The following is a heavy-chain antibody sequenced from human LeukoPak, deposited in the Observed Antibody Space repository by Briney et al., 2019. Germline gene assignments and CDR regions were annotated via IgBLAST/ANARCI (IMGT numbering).Heavy chain of an antibody. CDR2: INPSGGST. CDR1: GYTFTSYY. D-gene: IGHD4-17*01. Sequence: GASVKVSCKASGYTFTSYYMHWVRQAPGQGLEWMGIINPSGGSTSYAQKFQGRVTMTRNTSISTAYMELSSLRSEDTAVYYCARLNEYGGEFDYWGQGTLVTVSS. V-gene: IGHV1-46*01. J-gene: IGHJ4*02. CDR3: ARLNEYGGEFDY.